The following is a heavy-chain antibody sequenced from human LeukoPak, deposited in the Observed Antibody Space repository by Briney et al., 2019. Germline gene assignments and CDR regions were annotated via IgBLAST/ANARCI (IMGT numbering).Heavy chain of an antibody. CDR3: ARVEIAVAPPDY. CDR2: IYTSGST. V-gene: IGHV4-4*07. J-gene: IGHJ4*02. CDR1: GGSISSYY. D-gene: IGHD6-19*01. Sequence: SETLSLTCTVSGGSISSYYWSRIRQPAGKGLEWIGRIYTSGSTNYNPSLKSRVTMSVDTSKNQFSLKLSSVTAADTAVYYCARVEIAVAPPDYWGQGTLVTVSS.